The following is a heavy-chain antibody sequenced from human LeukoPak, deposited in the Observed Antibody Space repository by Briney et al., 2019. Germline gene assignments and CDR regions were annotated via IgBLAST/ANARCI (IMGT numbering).Heavy chain of an antibody. V-gene: IGHV1-8*03. CDR3: ARGSIAVAGTYYYYYYMDV. J-gene: IGHJ6*03. D-gene: IGHD6-19*01. CDR2: MNPNSGNT. CDR1: GYTFTSYD. Sequence: VASVKVSCKASGYTFTSYDINWVRQATGQGLEWMGWMNPNSGNTGYAQKFQGRVTITRNTSISTAYMELSSLRSEDTAVYYCARGSIAVAGTYYYYYYMDVWGKGTTVTVSS.